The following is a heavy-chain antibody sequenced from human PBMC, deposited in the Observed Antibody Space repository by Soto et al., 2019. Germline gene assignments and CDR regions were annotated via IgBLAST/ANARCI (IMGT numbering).Heavy chain of an antibody. D-gene: IGHD2-2*01. V-gene: IGHV1-18*01. Sequence: ASVKVSCKASGYTFTSYGISWVRQAPGQGLEWMGWISAYNGNTNYAQKLQGRVTMTTDTSTSTAYMELRSLRSDDTAVYYCARVMGLVVPAATTYYDGMDVWGQGTTVTVSS. CDR2: ISAYNGNT. CDR3: ARVMGLVVPAATTYYDGMDV. CDR1: GYTFTSYG. J-gene: IGHJ6*02.